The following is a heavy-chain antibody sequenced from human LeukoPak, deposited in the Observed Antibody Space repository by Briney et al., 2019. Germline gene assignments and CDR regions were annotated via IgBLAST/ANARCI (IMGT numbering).Heavy chain of an antibody. CDR1: GFIYNTYA. V-gene: IGHV3-23*01. D-gene: IGHD6-13*01. CDR3: GKQFSSSWQFDP. CDR2: IDNSGDYT. Sequence: PGGSLRLSCAVSGFIYNTYAMTWVRQAPGKGLEWVPSIDNSGDYTYYADSVKGRFTISRDNSRNTLYLQMSSLRVEDTALYYCGKQFSSSWQFDPRGQGTLVTVSS. J-gene: IGHJ5*02.